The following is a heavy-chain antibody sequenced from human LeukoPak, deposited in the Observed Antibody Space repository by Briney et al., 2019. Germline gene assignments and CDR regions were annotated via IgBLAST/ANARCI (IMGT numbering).Heavy chain of an antibody. CDR2: IYPGDSDT. Sequence: GESLKISCKGSGYSFTSYWIGWVRQMPGKGQEWMGIIYPGDSDTTYSPSFQGQVTISADKSISTAYLQWGSLKASDTAMYYCARLVSQPIWGQGTMVTVSS. CDR1: GYSFTSYW. CDR3: ARLVSQPI. D-gene: IGHD2-15*01. V-gene: IGHV5-51*01. J-gene: IGHJ3*02.